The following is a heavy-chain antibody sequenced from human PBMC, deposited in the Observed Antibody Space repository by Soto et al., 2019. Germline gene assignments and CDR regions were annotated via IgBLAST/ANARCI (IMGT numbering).Heavy chain of an antibody. Sequence: SETLSLTCTVSGGSISSYYWSWIRQPPGKGLEWIGCFYYSGSTNYNPSLKSRVTISVDTSKKQFSLKLSSVTAADTAVYYCAREGAARGYYYYGMDVWGQGTTVTVSS. CDR1: GGSISSYY. J-gene: IGHJ6*02. V-gene: IGHV4-59*01. CDR3: AREGAARGYYYYGMDV. D-gene: IGHD3-16*01. CDR2: FYYSGST.